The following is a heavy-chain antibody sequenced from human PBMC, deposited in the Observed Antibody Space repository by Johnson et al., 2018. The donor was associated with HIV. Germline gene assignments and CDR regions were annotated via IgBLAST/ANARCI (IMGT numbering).Heavy chain of an antibody. Sequence: QLVESGGGLVQPGGSLRLSCAASGFTFDNYAMHWVRQAPGKGLEWVSGISWNSGSIGYADSVKGRFTISRDNAKNSLYLQMNSLRAEDTAVYYCAKGSWALGSPWGQGTMVAVSS. CDR1: GFTFDNYA. D-gene: IGHD1-26*01. CDR2: ISWNSGSI. CDR3: AKGSWALGSP. V-gene: IGHV3-9*01. J-gene: IGHJ3*01.